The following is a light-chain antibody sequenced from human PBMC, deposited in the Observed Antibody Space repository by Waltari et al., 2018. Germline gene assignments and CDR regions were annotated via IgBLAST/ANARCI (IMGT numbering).Light chain of an antibody. V-gene: IGLV1-51*01. CDR3: ATWDRRLKSV. J-gene: IGLJ2*01. Sequence: QSDLTQPPSVSAAPGQKVTIPCSGSSALLGFTSLSWYKQLPATAPKLLIYDKDKRPSGIPDRFSASKSDTSVTLDITGLQPGDEAHYSCATWDRRLKSVFGGGTKVTVL. CDR2: DKD. CDR1: SALLGFTS.